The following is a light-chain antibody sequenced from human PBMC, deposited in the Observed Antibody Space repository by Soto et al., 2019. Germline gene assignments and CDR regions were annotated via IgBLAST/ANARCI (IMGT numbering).Light chain of an antibody. CDR3: QQYGSSGT. CDR1: QSVSNNY. Sequence: IVLTQSPGTLSLYPGERAPLSDRASQSVSNNYLAWYQQKPGQAPRVLIYGASNTATGIPDRFSGSGSGTDFTLTISRLEPEYFAVDYCQQYGSSGTFGQGTKVDIK. J-gene: IGKJ1*01. CDR2: GAS. V-gene: IGKV3-20*01.